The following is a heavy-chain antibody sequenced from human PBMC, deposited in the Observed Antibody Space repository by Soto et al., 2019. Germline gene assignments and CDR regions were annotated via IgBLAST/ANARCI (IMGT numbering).Heavy chain of an antibody. V-gene: IGHV4-39*01. CDR3: ARPYRYCSGGSCPRDAFDI. D-gene: IGHD2-15*01. CDR2: IYYSGST. Sequence: SETLSLTCTVSGGSISSSSYYWGWIRQPPGKGLEWIGSIYYSGSTYYNPSLKSRVTISVDTSKNQFSLKLSSVTAADTAVYYCARPYRYCSGGSCPRDAFDIWGQGTMVTVSS. J-gene: IGHJ3*02. CDR1: GGSISSSSYY.